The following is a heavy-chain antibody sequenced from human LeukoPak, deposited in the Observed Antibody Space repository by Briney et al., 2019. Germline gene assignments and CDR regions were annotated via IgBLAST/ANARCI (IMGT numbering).Heavy chain of an antibody. CDR3: ARESESSGWYDY. CDR2: ICGGGGST. V-gene: IGHV3-43*02. CDR1: GFIFHDYA. J-gene: IGHJ4*02. Sequence: AGSLALSCAAPGFIFHDYAIHWVRQAPGKGLEWVSLICGGGGSTFYADSVRGRFTNSRENSTNSLYLQMNSLRSDDTALYYCARESESSGWYDYWGQGNLVTVSS. D-gene: IGHD6-19*01.